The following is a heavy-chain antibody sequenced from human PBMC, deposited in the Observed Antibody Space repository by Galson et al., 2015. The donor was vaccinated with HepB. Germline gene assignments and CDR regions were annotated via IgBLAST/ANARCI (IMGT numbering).Heavy chain of an antibody. CDR3: AKNRGGTTARDGMDV. J-gene: IGHJ6*02. CDR1: GFTFSSYA. CDR2: ISGSGGST. Sequence: SLRLSCAASGFTFSSYAMSWVRQAPGKGLEWVSAISGSGGSTYYADSVKGRFTISRDNSKNTLYLQMNSLRAEDTAVYYCAKNRGGTTARDGMDVWGQGTTVTVSS. V-gene: IGHV3-23*01. D-gene: IGHD2-15*01.